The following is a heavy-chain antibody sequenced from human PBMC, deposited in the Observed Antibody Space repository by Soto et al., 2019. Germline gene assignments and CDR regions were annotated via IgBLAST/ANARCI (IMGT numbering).Heavy chain of an antibody. J-gene: IGHJ4*02. V-gene: IGHV4-34*01. CDR1: GGSFSGYY. Sequence: QVQLQQWGAGLLKPSETLSLTCAVYGGSFSGYYWSWIRQPPGKGLEWIGEINHSGSTNYNPSLKSPVTISVDTSKNQCSLKLSSVTAADTAVYYCARDYDILTGYYSFDYWGQGTLVTVSS. D-gene: IGHD3-9*01. CDR3: ARDYDILTGYYSFDY. CDR2: INHSGST.